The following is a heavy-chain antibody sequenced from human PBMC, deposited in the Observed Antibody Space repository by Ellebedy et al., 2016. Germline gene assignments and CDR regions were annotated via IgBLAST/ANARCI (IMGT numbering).Heavy chain of an antibody. Sequence: GGSLRLSCAASGFTFSDYYMSWIRQAPGKGLEWVSYISSSSSYTNYADSVKGRFTISRDNAKNSLYLQMNSLRAEDTAVYYCAREGTHSGSYYGAFDIWGQGTMVTVSS. J-gene: IGHJ3*02. D-gene: IGHD1-26*01. CDR3: AREGTHSGSYYGAFDI. V-gene: IGHV3-11*06. CDR1: GFTFSDYY. CDR2: ISSSSSYT.